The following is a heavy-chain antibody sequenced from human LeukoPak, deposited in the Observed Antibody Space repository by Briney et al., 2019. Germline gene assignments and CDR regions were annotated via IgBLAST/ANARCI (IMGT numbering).Heavy chain of an antibody. Sequence: GGSLRLSCAASGFTFSSYGMHWVRQAPGKGLGWVAVISYDGSNKYYADSVKGRFTISRDNAKNSLYLQMNSLRAEDTAIYSCARDHNGGYVHDAFDIWGQGTMVTVSS. CDR2: ISYDGSNK. D-gene: IGHD5-12*01. CDR3: ARDHNGGYVHDAFDI. J-gene: IGHJ3*02. CDR1: GFTFSSYG. V-gene: IGHV3-30*12.